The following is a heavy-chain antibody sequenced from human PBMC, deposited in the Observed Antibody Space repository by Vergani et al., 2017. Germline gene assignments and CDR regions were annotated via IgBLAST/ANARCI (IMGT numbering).Heavy chain of an antibody. V-gene: IGHV5-10-1*03. CDR2: IDPSDSYT. CDR3: AGQGLGYCRGGTDYSSYYAMDV. CDR1: GYSFTSYW. Sequence: EVQLVQSGAEVKQPGESLRISCKGSGYSFTSYWISWVRQMPGKGLEWMGRIDPSDSYTNYSPSFQGHVTISPAKTIITAYLQWCSLKASDTAIYYCAGQGLGYCRGGTDYSSYYAMDVWGQGTTVTVAS. J-gene: IGHJ6*02. D-gene: IGHD2-15*01.